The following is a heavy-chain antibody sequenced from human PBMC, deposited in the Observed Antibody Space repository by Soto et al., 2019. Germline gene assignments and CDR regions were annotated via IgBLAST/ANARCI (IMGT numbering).Heavy chain of an antibody. V-gene: IGHV1-24*01. Sequence: GASVKVSCKVSGYTLTELSMHWVRQAPGKGLEWMGGFDPEDGETIYAQKFQGRVTMIEDTSTDTAYMELSSLRSEDTAVYYCATTRVRSFWGQGTLVTVSS. CDR2: FDPEDGET. CDR1: GYTLTELS. D-gene: IGHD3-10*01. J-gene: IGHJ4*02. CDR3: ATTRVRSF.